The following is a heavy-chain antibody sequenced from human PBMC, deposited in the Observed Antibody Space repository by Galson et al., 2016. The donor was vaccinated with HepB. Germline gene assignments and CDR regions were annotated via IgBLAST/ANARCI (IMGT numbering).Heavy chain of an antibody. J-gene: IGHJ4*02. Sequence: VKVSCKASGYTFTNYGISWVRQAPGQGLEWMGWISAYNGDTSYAQKLQGRVTMTTDTSTSTAYMELRSLRSVDTAVYYCAGGYYASGRSDFDYWGQGTLVTVSS. CDR2: ISAYNGDT. V-gene: IGHV1-18*01. D-gene: IGHD3-10*01. CDR3: AGGYYASGRSDFDY. CDR1: GYTFTNYG.